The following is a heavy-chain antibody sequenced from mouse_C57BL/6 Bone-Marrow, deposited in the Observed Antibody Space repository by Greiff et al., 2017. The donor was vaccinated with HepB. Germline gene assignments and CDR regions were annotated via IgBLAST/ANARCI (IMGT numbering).Heavy chain of an antibody. CDR1: GFTFSSYT. D-gene: IGHD2-4*01. CDR3: ARHGGLQFAY. Sequence: EVKLQESGGGLVKPGGSLKLSCAASGFTFSSYTMSWVRQTPEKRLEWVATISGGGGNTYYPDSVKGRFTISRDNAKNTLYLQMSSLRSEDTALYYCARHGGLQFAYWGQGTLVTVSA. CDR2: ISGGGGNT. J-gene: IGHJ3*01. V-gene: IGHV5-9*01.